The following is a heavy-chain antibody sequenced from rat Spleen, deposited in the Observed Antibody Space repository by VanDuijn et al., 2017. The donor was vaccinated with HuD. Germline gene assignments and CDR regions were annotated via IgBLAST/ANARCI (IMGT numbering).Heavy chain of an antibody. CDR1: GFTFSDYY. CDR3: ARHGAPYFDY. V-gene: IGHV5-29*01. Sequence: EVQLVESDGGLVQPGRSLKLSCAASGFTFSDYYMAWVRQAPTKGLEWVATISYDGSSTYYRDSVKGRFTISRDNAKSTLYLQMDSLRSEDTATYYCARHGAPYFDYWGQGVMVTVSS. D-gene: IGHD3-1*01. CDR2: ISYDGSST. J-gene: IGHJ2*01.